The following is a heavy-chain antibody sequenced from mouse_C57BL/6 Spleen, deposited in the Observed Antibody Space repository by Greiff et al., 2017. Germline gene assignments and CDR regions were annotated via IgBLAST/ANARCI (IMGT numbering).Heavy chain of an antibody. CDR2: IYPGSGST. CDR1: GYTFPSYW. Sequence: QVQLQQPGAELVKPRASVKMSCKASGYTFPSYWITWLTPRPGQGLEWIGDIYPGSGSTNYNEKFKSKATLTVDTSSSTAYMQLSSLTSEDSAVYYCATHTDGSSTRYFDVWRTGTAVTVTS. D-gene: IGHD1-1*01. J-gene: IGHJ1*03. V-gene: IGHV1-55*01. CDR3: ATHTDGSSTRYFDV.